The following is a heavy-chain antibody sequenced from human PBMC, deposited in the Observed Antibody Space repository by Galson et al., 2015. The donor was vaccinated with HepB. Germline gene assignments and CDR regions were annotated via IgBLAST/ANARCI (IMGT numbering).Heavy chain of an antibody. CDR3: ARDTLWFGESPNAFDI. CDR1: GFTFSSYS. V-gene: IGHV3-21*01. CDR2: ISSSSSYI. J-gene: IGHJ3*02. Sequence: SLRLSCAASGFTFSSYSMNWVRQAPGKGLEWVSSISSSSSYIYYADSVKGRFTISRDNAKNSLYLQMNSLRAEDTAVYYCARDTLWFGESPNAFDIWGQGTMVTVSS. D-gene: IGHD3-10*01.